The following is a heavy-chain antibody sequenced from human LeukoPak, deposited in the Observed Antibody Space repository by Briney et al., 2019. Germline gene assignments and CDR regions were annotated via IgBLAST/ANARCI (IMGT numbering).Heavy chain of an antibody. CDR1: GFTVSSNY. J-gene: IGHJ4*02. CDR3: ARVSVRGVDRNFDY. Sequence: GGSLRLSCAASGFTVSSNYMSWVRQAPGKGLEWVSVIYSGGSTYYADSVKGRFTISRDNSKNTLYLQMNSLRAEDTAVYYCARVSVRGVDRNFDYWGQGTLVTVSS. D-gene: IGHD3-10*01. V-gene: IGHV3-53*01. CDR2: IYSGGST.